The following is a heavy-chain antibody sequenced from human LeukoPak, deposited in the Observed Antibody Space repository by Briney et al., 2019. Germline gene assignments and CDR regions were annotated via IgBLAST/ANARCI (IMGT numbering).Heavy chain of an antibody. CDR3: ARDKDAGAFDI. V-gene: IGHV1-2*02. D-gene: IGHD2-2*01. J-gene: IGHJ3*02. CDR2: INPNSGGT. Sequence: ASVKVSCKASGYTFNGYYMHWVRQAPGQGLEWMGWINPNSGGTNYAQKFQGRVTMTRDTSISTAYMELSRLRSDVTAVYYCARDKDAGAFDIWGQGTMVTVSS. CDR1: GYTFNGYY.